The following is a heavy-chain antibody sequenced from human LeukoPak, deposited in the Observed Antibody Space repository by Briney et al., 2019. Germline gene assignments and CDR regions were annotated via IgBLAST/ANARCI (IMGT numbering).Heavy chain of an antibody. CDR2: IYSGGST. D-gene: IGHD2-21*02. CDR1: GFTVSSNY. J-gene: IGHJ4*02. V-gene: IGHV3-53*01. CDR3: ATRIHCGGDCMGFDY. Sequence: TGRSLRLSCAASGFTVSSNYMSWVRQAPGKGLEWVSAIYSGGSTYYADSVKGRFTISRDNSKNTLYLQMNSLRAEDTAVYYCATRIHCGGDCMGFDYWGQGTLVTVSS.